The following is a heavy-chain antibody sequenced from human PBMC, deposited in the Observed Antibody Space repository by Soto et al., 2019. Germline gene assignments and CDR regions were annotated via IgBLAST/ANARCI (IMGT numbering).Heavy chain of an antibody. V-gene: IGHV4-59*08. J-gene: IGHJ5*02. CDR3: VRHEESCSSTSCYNWFDP. CDR2: IHYSGST. Sequence: SETLSLTCTVSGGSISSYYWNWIRQPPGKGLEWIGYIHYSGSTNYNPSLKSRVTISVDTSKNQFSLKLSSVTAVDTAVYYCVRHEESCSSTSCYNWFDPWGQGTLVTVSS. CDR1: GGSISSYY. D-gene: IGHD2-2*01.